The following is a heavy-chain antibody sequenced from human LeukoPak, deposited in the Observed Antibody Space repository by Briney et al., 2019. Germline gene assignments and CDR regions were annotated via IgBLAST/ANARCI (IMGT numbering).Heavy chain of an antibody. Sequence: PGGSLRLSCAASGFTFSNYAMSWVRQAPGKGLEWVSAISGSGDKTHYADSVKGRFTFSRDNSKNTLYLQMNSLRAEDTAVYYCAKTRPLDSSSWSHGDYWGQGTLVTVSS. CDR3: AKTRPLDSSSWSHGDY. D-gene: IGHD6-13*01. J-gene: IGHJ4*02. V-gene: IGHV3-23*01. CDR2: ISGSGDKT. CDR1: GFTFSNYA.